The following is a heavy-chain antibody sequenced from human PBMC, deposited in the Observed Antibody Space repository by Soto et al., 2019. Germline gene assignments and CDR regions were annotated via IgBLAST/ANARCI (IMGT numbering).Heavy chain of an antibody. V-gene: IGHV3-15*07. CDR2: IRSKTDGGAA. D-gene: IGHD1-26*01. CDR3: TTDLVGVTVRTA. Sequence: EVQLVESGGGLIKPVGSLRLSCAASGFTFTNAWMNWVRQAPGKGLEWVGRIRSKTDGGAADYAAPVKGRFTISRDDSENTVHLHMNSLKNEDTAAYYCTTDLVGVTVRTAWGQGTLVTVSS. CDR1: GFTFTNAW. J-gene: IGHJ5*02.